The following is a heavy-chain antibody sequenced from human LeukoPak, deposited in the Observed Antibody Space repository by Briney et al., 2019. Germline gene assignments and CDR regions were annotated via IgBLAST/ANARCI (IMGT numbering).Heavy chain of an antibody. D-gene: IGHD2-2*01. CDR3: ARERRPSYCSSTSCYGRPPSYFDY. Sequence: GASVKVPCKASGYTFTGYYMHWVRQAPGQGLEWMGWINPNSGGTNYAQKFQGRVTMTRDTSISTAYMELSRLRSDDTAVYYCARERRPSYCSSTSCYGRPPSYFDYWGQGTLVTVSS. J-gene: IGHJ4*02. V-gene: IGHV1-2*02. CDR1: GYTFTGYY. CDR2: INPNSGGT.